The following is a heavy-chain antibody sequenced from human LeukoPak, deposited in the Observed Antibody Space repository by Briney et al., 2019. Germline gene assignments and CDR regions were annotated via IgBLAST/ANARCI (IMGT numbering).Heavy chain of an antibody. V-gene: IGHV3-73*01. Sequence: TGGSLRLSCAASGFTFSDSAMHWVRQASGKGMEWVGRIRSKANSYATAYAASVQGRFTISRDDSKNTAYLQMNSLKIEDTAVYYCTRQGMECSSTSCHYYYYYMDVWGKGTTVTVSS. D-gene: IGHD2-2*01. J-gene: IGHJ6*03. CDR2: IRSKANSYAT. CDR1: GFTFSDSA. CDR3: TRQGMECSSTSCHYYYYYMDV.